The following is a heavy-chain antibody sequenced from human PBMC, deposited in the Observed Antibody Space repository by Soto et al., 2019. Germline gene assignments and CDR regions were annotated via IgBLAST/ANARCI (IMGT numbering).Heavy chain of an antibody. J-gene: IGHJ4*02. V-gene: IGHV4-31*03. CDR2: IYYSGST. CDR1: GGSISSGGYY. CDR3: ARETKTYYYDSSGYHHTPEDY. D-gene: IGHD3-22*01. Sequence: SETLSLTCTVSGGSISSGGYYWSWIRQHPVKGLEWIGYIYYSGSTYYNPSLKSRVTISVDTSKNQFSLKLSSVTAADTAVYYCARETKTYYYDSSGYHHTPEDYWGQGALATVS.